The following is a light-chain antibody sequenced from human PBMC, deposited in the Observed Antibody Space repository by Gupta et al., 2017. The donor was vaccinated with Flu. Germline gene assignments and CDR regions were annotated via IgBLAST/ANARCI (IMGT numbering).Light chain of an antibody. CDR1: QSISSY. Sequence: DIQMTQSPSSLPASVGDRVTITCRASQSISSYLHWYQQKPGQAPKLLIYGASSLQRGVPPRFRGTGSGTAFTLIMCRLLPEDFAPYYSQWSYTTWNTFGQGTRL. V-gene: IGKV1-39*01. J-gene: IGKJ5*01. CDR3: QWSYTTWNT. CDR2: GAS.